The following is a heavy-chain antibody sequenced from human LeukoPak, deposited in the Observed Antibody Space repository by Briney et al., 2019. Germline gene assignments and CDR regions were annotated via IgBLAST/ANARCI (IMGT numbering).Heavy chain of an antibody. D-gene: IGHD6-6*01. Sequence: PGGSLRLSCTASGFTFSSYGMHWVRQAPGKGLEWVSLISGDGGNIYYADSVKGRFTISRDNTKNSLYLQMNSLRTEDTAVYYCAKDAPASSSGHDYYYGMDVWGQGTTVTVSS. J-gene: IGHJ6*02. CDR3: AKDAPASSSGHDYYYGMDV. CDR1: GFTFSSYG. V-gene: IGHV3-43*02. CDR2: ISGDGGNI.